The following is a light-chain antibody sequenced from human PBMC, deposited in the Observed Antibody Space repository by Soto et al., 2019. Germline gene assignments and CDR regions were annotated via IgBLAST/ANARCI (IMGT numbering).Light chain of an antibody. CDR2: AAS. CDR3: QQSNSVPPT. J-gene: IGKJ1*01. V-gene: IGKV1-39*01. CDR1: QSVGNY. Sequence: DIPLTQSPASLSASVGDRVTITCRASQSVGNYLNWYQQKPGKAPNLVIYAASTLERGVPSRFSGSGSGTDFTLTISTLQPQDFATYYCQQSNSVPPTFGQGTKVE.